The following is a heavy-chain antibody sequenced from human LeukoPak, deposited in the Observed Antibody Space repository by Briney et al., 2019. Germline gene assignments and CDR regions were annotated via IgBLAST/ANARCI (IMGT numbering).Heavy chain of an antibody. D-gene: IGHD3-10*01. V-gene: IGHV3-30*04. CDR1: GINFSSCT. CDR3: ARDYSGGGLDY. Sequence: GRSLRLSCAASGINFSSCTMHWVRQAPGKGLQYVAVISSDGTTKLYADAVRGRFTISRDNSKNTLYLQVDSLRTEDTAVYYCARDYSGGGLDYWGQGTLVTVSS. CDR2: ISSDGTTK. J-gene: IGHJ4*02.